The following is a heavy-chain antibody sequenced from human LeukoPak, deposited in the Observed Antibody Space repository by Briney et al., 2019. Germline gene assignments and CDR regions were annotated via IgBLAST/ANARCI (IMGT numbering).Heavy chain of an antibody. Sequence: PGGSLRLSCAASGFPVSSNYMSWVRQAPGKGLEWVSVIYSGGSTYYADSVKGRFTISRDNSKNTLYLQMNSLRAEDTAVYYCASLLGPIVAGYWGQGTLVTVSS. CDR3: ASLLGPIVAGY. D-gene: IGHD5-12*01. V-gene: IGHV3-53*01. CDR2: IYSGGST. CDR1: GFPVSSNY. J-gene: IGHJ4*02.